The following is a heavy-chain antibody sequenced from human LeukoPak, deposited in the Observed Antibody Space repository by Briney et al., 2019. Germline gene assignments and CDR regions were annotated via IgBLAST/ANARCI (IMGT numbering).Heavy chain of an antibody. V-gene: IGHV4-59*01. D-gene: IGHD6-19*01. CDR3: ARGIAVAGPVYYYGMDV. J-gene: IGHJ6*02. CDR2: IYYSGST. Sequence: SETLSLTCTVSGGSISSYYWSWIRQPPGKGLEWIGYIYYSGSTNYNPSLKSRVTISVDTSKNQFSLKLSSVTAADTAVYYCARGIAVAGPVYYYGMDVWGQGTTVTVSS. CDR1: GGSISSYY.